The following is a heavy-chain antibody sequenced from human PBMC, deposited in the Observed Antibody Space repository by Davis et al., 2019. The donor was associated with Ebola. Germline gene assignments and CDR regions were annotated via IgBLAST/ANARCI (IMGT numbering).Heavy chain of an antibody. CDR2: VNTYHGNT. V-gene: IGHV1-18*01. D-gene: IGHD3-10*01. Sequence: ASVKVSCKPSGYPFASYGLTWVRQAPGQGLEWMGWVNTYHGNTNYAQKLQGRVTMTTDTSTSTAYMELRSLRSDDTAVYYCARVRLNYYGSGRTIDYWGQGTLVTVSS. CDR3: ARVRLNYYGSGRTIDY. CDR1: GYPFASYG. J-gene: IGHJ4*02.